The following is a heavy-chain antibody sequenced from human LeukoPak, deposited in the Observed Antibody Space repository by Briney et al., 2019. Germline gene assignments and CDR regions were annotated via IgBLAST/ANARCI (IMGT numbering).Heavy chain of an antibody. CDR1: GFTFDDYG. V-gene: IGHV3-20*04. J-gene: IGHJ6*03. CDR2: INWNGVST. Sequence: PGGSLRLSCAASGFTFDDYGMSRVRQGPGKGLEWVSGINWNGVSTSYVDSVKGRFTISRDNAKNSLYLQMNSLRAEDTALYYCARALSNYVDYHYYYYMDVWGKGTTVTVSS. D-gene: IGHD4-11*01. CDR3: ARALSNYVDYHYYYYMDV.